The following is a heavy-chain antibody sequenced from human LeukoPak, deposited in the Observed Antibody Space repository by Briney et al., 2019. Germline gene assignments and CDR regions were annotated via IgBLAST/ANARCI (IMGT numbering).Heavy chain of an antibody. J-gene: IGHJ6*02. Sequence: PGGSLRLSCAASGFTFSSYAMIWVRQAPGKGLEWVSAISGSGGSTYYADSVKGRFTISRDNSKNTLYLQMNSLRAEDTAVYYCAKDGRYCSGGSPCWVYYYGMDVWGQGTTVTVSS. CDR3: AKDGRYCSGGSPCWVYYYGMDV. CDR2: ISGSGGST. CDR1: GFTFSSYA. V-gene: IGHV3-23*01. D-gene: IGHD2-15*01.